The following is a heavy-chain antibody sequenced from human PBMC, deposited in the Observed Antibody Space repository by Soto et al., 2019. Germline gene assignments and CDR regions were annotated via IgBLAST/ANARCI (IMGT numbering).Heavy chain of an antibody. CDR2: MTSNGGNT. CDR3: STGMPFGVALAV. CDR1: GFTFSSYA. D-gene: IGHD3-16*01. J-gene: IGHJ4*03. Sequence: EVQLVESGGGLVQPGGSLRLSCAASGFTFSSYAMHWVRQAPGQGLEYVSGMTSNGGNTDYARSVKGRFTISRDNSKNTLYLQMCILRAVDLAVSYCSTGMPFGVALAVWRQGTPVTVS. V-gene: IGHV3-64*01.